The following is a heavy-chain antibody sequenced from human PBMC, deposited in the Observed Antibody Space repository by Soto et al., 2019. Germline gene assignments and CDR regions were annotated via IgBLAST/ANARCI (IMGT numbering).Heavy chain of an antibody. CDR3: ARAIRILYHCDAFDI. D-gene: IGHD2-8*01. CDR2: IYYSGST. CDR1: GGSISSGGYY. J-gene: IGHJ3*02. V-gene: IGHV4-31*03. Sequence: SETLSLTCTVSGGSISSGGYYWSWIRQHPGKGLEWIGYIYYSGSTYYNPSLKSRVTISVDTSKNQFSLKLSSVTAADTAVYYCARAIRILYHCDAFDIWGQGTMVTVSS.